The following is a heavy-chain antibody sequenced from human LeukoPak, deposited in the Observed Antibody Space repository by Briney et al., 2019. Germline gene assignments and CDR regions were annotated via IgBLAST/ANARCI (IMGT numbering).Heavy chain of an antibody. CDR2: IYYSGST. Sequence: RSAETLSLTCTISGGSISSYYWSWIRQPPGKGLEWIGHIYYSGSTNYNPSLKSRATISVGTSKNQFSLRLSSVTAEDTAVYYCARVLRRYSYGVDAFDIWGRGTMVTVSS. J-gene: IGHJ3*02. V-gene: IGHV4-59*01. D-gene: IGHD5-18*01. CDR3: ARVLRRYSYGVDAFDI. CDR1: GGSISSYY.